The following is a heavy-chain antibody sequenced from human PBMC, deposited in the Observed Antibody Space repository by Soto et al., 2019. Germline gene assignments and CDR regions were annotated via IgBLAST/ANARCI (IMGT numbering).Heavy chain of an antibody. D-gene: IGHD6-13*01. CDR1: GFTFSSYG. Sequence: GGSLRLSCAASGFTFSSYGMHWVRQAPGKGLEWVAVIWYDGSNKYYADSVKGRFTISRDNSKNTLYLQMNSLRAEDTAVYYCARDGEQQLVTDLGYWGQGTLVTVSS. J-gene: IGHJ4*02. CDR3: ARDGEQQLVTDLGY. V-gene: IGHV3-33*01. CDR2: IWYDGSNK.